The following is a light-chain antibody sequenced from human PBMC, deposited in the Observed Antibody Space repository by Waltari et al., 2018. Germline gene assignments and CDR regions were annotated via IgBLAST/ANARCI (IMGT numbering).Light chain of an antibody. Sequence: EIVLTQSPATLSLSPGERATLSCRASQCVSSYLAWYQQKPGQAPRPLLYDASNRATGTPARFSGSGSGTDFTLTISSLEPEDFAVYYCQQRSNWPAVFTFGPGTKVDIK. CDR3: QQRSNWPAVFT. V-gene: IGKV3-11*01. CDR1: QCVSSY. CDR2: DAS. J-gene: IGKJ3*01.